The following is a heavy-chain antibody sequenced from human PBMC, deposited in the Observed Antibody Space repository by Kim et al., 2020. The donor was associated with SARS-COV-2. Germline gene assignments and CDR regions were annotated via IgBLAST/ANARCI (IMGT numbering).Heavy chain of an antibody. Sequence: GGSLRLSCAASGFTFSSYGMHWVRQAPGKGLEWVAVISYDGSNKYYADSVKGRFTISRDNSKNTLYLQMNSLRAEDTAVYYCAKSAFGRVLRDAFDIWG. V-gene: IGHV3-30*18. J-gene: IGHJ3*02. CDR1: GFTFSSYG. D-gene: IGHD3-3*01. CDR3: AKSAFGRVLRDAFDI. CDR2: ISYDGSNK.